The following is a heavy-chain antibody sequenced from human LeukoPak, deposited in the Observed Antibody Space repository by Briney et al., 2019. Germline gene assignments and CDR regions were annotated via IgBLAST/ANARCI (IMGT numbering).Heavy chain of an antibody. J-gene: IGHJ3*02. CDR1: GGSISSGSYY. Sequence: SETLSLTCTVSGGSISSGSYYWSWIRQPAGKGLEWIGRIYTSGSTNYNPSLKGRVTISVDTSKNQFSLKLSPVTAADTAVYYCARDPLDAFDIWGQGTMVTVSS. V-gene: IGHV4-61*02. CDR2: IYTSGST. CDR3: ARDPLDAFDI.